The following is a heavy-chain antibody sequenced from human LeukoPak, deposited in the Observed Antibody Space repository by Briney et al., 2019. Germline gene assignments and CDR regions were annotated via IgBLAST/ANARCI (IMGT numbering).Heavy chain of an antibody. V-gene: IGHV3-9*01. Sequence: GGSLRLSCAASGFTFDDCAMHWVRQAPGKGLEWVSGISWNSGTIGYADSVKGRLTISRDNAKNSLYLQMNSLRAEDTALYYCAKDMTTVTSWWYFDVWGRGTLVTVSS. J-gene: IGHJ2*01. CDR3: AKDMTTVTSWWYFDV. CDR1: GFTFDDCA. D-gene: IGHD4-17*01. CDR2: ISWNSGTI.